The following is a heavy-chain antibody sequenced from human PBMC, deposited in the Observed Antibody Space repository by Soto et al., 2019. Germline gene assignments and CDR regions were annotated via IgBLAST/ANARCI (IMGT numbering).Heavy chain of an antibody. J-gene: IGHJ2*01. CDR2: ISYDGSET. CDR3: ARIRIAARAAAAPPGFDL. D-gene: IGHD6-6*01. Sequence: PGGSLILSCAAPGFTFRLYGIHWVRPAPGKGLEWVAVISYDGSETYYADSVKGRFTISRDNSKNSLYLQMNSLRAEDTAVYYCARIRIAARAAAAPPGFDLWGRGTLVTGSS. CDR1: GFTFRLYG. V-gene: IGHV3-30*14.